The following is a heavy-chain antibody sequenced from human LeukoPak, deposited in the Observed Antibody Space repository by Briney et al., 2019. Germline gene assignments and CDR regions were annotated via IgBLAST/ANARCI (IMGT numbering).Heavy chain of an antibody. CDR3: AKDGPQYSTSWYFYHFDY. Sequence: PGGSLRLSCAASGFNFKTYGMHWVRQAPGKGLEWVAFTRYEGNNKYYADSMKGRFTISRDNSKNTLYLQMNSLRPEDTAVYYCAKDGPQYSTSWYFYHFDYWGQGTLVTVSS. J-gene: IGHJ4*01. D-gene: IGHD6-13*01. CDR1: GFNFKTYG. V-gene: IGHV3-30*02. CDR2: TRYEGNNK.